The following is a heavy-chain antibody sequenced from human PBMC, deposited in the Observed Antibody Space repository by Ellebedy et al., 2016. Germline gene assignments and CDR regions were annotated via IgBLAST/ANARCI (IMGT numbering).Heavy chain of an antibody. D-gene: IGHD1-26*01. CDR1: GFTFRSYG. CDR2: IWYDGRNK. J-gene: IGHJ3*02. CDR3: ARDQAGSYYLVDAFDI. V-gene: IGHV3-33*01. Sequence: GGSLRLXXAASGFTFRSYGMHWVRQAPGKGLEWVAVIWYDGRNKYYADSVKGRFTISRDNSKNTLYLQMNNLRAEDTAVYYCARDQAGSYYLVDAFDIWGQGTMVTVSS.